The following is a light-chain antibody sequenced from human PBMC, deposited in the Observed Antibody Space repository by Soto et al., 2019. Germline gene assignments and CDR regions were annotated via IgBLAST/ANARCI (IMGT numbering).Light chain of an antibody. J-gene: IGLJ1*01. CDR2: EVS. V-gene: IGLV2-14*01. CDR3: RSYTSTNSRV. CDR1: NSDVGGYNY. Sequence: QSALTQPASVSGSPGRSITISCTGTNSDVGGYNYVSWYQQHPDTVPKLIIFEVSNRPSGVSPRFSGSKSGNTASLTISGLQAEDEADYYCRSYTSTNSRVFGTGTKLTVL.